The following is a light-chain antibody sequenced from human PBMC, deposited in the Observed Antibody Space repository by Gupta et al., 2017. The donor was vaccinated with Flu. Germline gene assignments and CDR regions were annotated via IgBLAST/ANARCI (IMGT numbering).Light chain of an antibody. Sequence: GDRVTIPCRASQSISSWLAWYQQKPGKAPKLLIYAASSLQSGVPSRFSGSGSGTDFTLTISSLQPEDFATYYCQQANSFLFTFGPGTKVEIK. V-gene: IGKV1-12*01. CDR2: AAS. CDR3: QQANSFLFT. J-gene: IGKJ3*01. CDR1: QSISSW.